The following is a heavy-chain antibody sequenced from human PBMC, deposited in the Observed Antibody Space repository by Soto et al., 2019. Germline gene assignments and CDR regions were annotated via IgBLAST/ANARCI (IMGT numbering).Heavy chain of an antibody. CDR2: INPNSGGT. D-gene: IGHD3-22*01. J-gene: IGHJ5*02. Sequence: GASVKVSCKASGYTFTGYYMHWVRQAPGQGLEWMGWINPNSGGTNYAQKFQGRVTMTRDTSISTAYMELSRLRSDDTAVYYCARAGPHYYDSSGYEFPNWFDPWGQGTLVTVSS. CDR1: GYTFTGYY. V-gene: IGHV1-2*02. CDR3: ARAGPHYYDSSGYEFPNWFDP.